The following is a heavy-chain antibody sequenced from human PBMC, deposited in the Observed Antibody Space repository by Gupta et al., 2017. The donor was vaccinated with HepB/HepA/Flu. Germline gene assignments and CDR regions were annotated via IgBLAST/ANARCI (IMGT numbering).Heavy chain of an antibody. CDR3: AKVCTGYCRSASCSWGDH. D-gene: IGHD2-15*01. J-gene: IGHJ5*02. Sequence: VQLVESGGGVVQPGGSLSLSCLASGFTCRMYGMHWVRPAPGKGLEWVAFMSYDENNKYYVDSVKGRFTSSRDNSKNTLYLQMNSLRTEDTATYYCAKVCTGYCRSASCSWGDHWGQGTLVTVSS. CDR2: MSYDENNK. V-gene: IGHV3-30*18. CDR1: GFTCRMYG.